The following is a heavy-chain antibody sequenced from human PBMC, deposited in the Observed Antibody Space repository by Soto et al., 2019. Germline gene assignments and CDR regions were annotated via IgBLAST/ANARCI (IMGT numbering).Heavy chain of an antibody. CDR3: ARDLGGEATIRN. D-gene: IGHD3-16*01. CDR2: IIPNFGTT. V-gene: IGHV1-69*01. J-gene: IGHJ4*02. CDR1: GGSVSNFV. Sequence: QVQRVQSGAEVKKPGSSVKVSCKASGGSVSNFVISWVRQAPGQGLEWMGGIIPNFGTTNYAQKFQGKGTITEHETTRTAYLELSGLTSEDTSVYSCARDLGGEATIRNWRQGALLTVSS.